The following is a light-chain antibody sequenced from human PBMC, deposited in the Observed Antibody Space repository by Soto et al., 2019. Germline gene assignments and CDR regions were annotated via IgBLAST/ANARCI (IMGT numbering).Light chain of an antibody. CDR3: QQFGSSPIT. J-gene: IGKJ5*01. Sequence: EIVLTQSPGTLSLSPGERATLSCRTSQTVSSTYFAWYQQRPGQPPRLLLYGASTRPTGIPDRFSCSGSQRDFTLTISRLEPEDSALYYCQQFGSSPITFGQGTRLEIK. CDR2: GAS. CDR1: QTVSSTY. V-gene: IGKV3-20*01.